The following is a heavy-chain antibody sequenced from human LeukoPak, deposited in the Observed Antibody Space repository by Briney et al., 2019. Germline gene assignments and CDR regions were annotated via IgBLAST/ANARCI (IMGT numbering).Heavy chain of an antibody. J-gene: IGHJ5*02. V-gene: IGHV4-59*01. Sequence: SETLSLTCTVSGGSISSYYWSWIRQPPEKGLEWIGYIYYSGSTNYNPSLKSRVTISVDTSKNQFSLKLSSVTAADTAVYYCARDLGYNWFDPWGQGTLVTVSS. CDR2: IYYSGST. CDR3: ARDLGYNWFDP. CDR1: GGSISSYY. D-gene: IGHD7-27*01.